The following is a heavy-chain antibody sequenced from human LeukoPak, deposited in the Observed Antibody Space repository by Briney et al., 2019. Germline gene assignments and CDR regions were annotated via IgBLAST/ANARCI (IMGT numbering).Heavy chain of an antibody. CDR2: IYYSGST. CDR3: ARVKQQLTNWFDP. D-gene: IGHD6-13*01. J-gene: IGHJ5*02. Sequence: SETLSLTCPVSGGSISSGDYYWSWIRQPPGKGLEWIGYIYYSGSTYYNPSLKSRVTISVDTSKNQFSLKLSSVTAADTAVYYCARVKQQLTNWFDPWGQGTLVTVSS. V-gene: IGHV4-30-4*01. CDR1: GGSISSGDYY.